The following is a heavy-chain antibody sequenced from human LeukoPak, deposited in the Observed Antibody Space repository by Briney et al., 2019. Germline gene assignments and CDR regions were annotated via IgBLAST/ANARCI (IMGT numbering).Heavy chain of an antibody. CDR2: IYTSGST. D-gene: IGHD5-12*01. V-gene: IGHV4-61*02. CDR1: GGSISSGSYY. J-gene: IGHJ4*02. CDR3: ARDQVGTRAFDY. Sequence: SQTLSLTCTVSGGSISSGSYYWSWIRQPAGKGLEWIGRIYTSGSTNYNPSLKSQVTISVDTSKNQFSLKLSSVTAADTAVYYCARDQVGTRAFDYWGQGTLVTVSS.